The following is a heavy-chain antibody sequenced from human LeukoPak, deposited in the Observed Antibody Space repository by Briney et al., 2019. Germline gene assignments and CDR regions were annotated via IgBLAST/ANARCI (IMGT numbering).Heavy chain of an antibody. CDR3: ARGTYYFEK. D-gene: IGHD1/OR15-1a*01. CDR2: IGGSGSTI. J-gene: IGHJ4*02. Sequence: GGSLRLSCAASGFTFGTYEMNWVRQAPGKGLEWVSYIGGSGSTIYYADSVKGRFTISRDNAKSSLYLQMNSLRVEDTAVYYCARGTYYFEKWGQGTLVTVSS. CDR1: GFTFGTYE. V-gene: IGHV3-48*03.